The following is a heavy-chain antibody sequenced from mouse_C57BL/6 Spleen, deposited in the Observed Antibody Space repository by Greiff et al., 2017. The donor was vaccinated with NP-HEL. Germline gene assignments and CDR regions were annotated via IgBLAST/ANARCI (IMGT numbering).Heavy chain of an antibody. D-gene: IGHD4-1*01. CDR1: GYSFTDYN. Sequence: VQLQQSGPELVKPGASVKISCKASGYSFTDYNMNWVKQSNGKSLEWIGVIDPNYGTTSYNQKFTGKATLTVDPSSSTAYMQLNSLTSEDSAVYYCANSYTGPFAYWGQGTLVTVSA. CDR3: ANSYTGPFAY. V-gene: IGHV1-39*01. CDR2: IDPNYGTT. J-gene: IGHJ3*01.